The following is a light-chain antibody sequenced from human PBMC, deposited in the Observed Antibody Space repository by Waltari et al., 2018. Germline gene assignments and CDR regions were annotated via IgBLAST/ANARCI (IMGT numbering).Light chain of an antibody. CDR1: SSNIGAFHD. V-gene: IGLV1-40*01. CDR3: QSYDSSLSAYV. Sequence: QSVLTQPPSVSGAPGQRVTISCTGTSSNIGAFHDVHGYQQLPGTAPKLLIYGNIYRPSGVPDRFSDSKSGTSASLAISRLQAEDEADYYCQSYDSSLSAYVFGTGTTVTVL. J-gene: IGLJ1*01. CDR2: GNI.